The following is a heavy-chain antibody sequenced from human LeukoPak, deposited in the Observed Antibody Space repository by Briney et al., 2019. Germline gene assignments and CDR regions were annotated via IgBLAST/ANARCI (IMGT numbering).Heavy chain of an antibody. CDR1: GFTFSSYA. V-gene: IGHV3-30*04. D-gene: IGHD3-22*01. Sequence: GGSLRLSCAASGFTFSSYAMSWVRQAPGKGLEWVAVISYDGSNKYYADSVKGRFTISRDNSKNTLYLQMNSLRAEDTAVYYCAKDDYYDSSGYSDAFDIWGQGTMVTVSS. CDR2: ISYDGSNK. CDR3: AKDDYYDSSGYSDAFDI. J-gene: IGHJ3*02.